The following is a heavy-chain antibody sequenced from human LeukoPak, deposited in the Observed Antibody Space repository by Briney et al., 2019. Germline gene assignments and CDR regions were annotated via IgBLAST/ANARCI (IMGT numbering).Heavy chain of an antibody. CDR2: IRSKAYGGTT. D-gene: IGHD3-16*02. CDR3: TRGRRLRLGELSDY. Sequence: GGSLRLSCTASGFTFGDYAMSWFRQAPGKGLEWVGFIRSKAYGGTTEYAASVKGRFTISRDDSKSIAYLQMNSLKTEDTAVYYCTRGRRLRLGELSDYWGQGTLVTVSS. V-gene: IGHV3-49*03. CDR1: GFTFGDYA. J-gene: IGHJ4*02.